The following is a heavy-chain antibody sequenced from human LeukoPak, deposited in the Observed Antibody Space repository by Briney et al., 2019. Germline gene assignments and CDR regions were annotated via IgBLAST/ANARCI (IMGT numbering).Heavy chain of an antibody. CDR2: IKYDGSEK. J-gene: IGHJ4*02. V-gene: IGHV3-7*01. Sequence: GGSLRLSCGASGFTFGGYWMYWVRQAPGKGLEWVANIKYDGSEKNYADSVKGRFTISRDNAKNSLYLQMNSLRAEDTAVYYCARDGVSSSPDFDYWGQGTLVTVSS. D-gene: IGHD6-6*01. CDR3: ARDGVSSSPDFDY. CDR1: GFTFGGYW.